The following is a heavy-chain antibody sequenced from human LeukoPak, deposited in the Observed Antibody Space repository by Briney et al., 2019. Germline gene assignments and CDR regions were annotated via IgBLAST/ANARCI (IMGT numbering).Heavy chain of an antibody. CDR3: ARVPGYYYGSGSHDY. Sequence: GGSLRLSCAASEFTFSSYWMSWVRQAPGKGLEWVANIKQDGSEKYYVDSVKGRFTISRDNAKNSLYLQMNSLRAEDTAVYYCARVPGYYYGSGSHDYWGQGTLVTVSS. V-gene: IGHV3-7*04. J-gene: IGHJ4*02. D-gene: IGHD3-10*01. CDR2: IKQDGSEK. CDR1: EFTFSSYW.